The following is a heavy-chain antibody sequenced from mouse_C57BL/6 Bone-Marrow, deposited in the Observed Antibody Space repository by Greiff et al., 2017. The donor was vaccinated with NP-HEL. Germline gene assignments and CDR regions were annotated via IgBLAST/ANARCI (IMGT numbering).Heavy chain of an antibody. CDR1: GFTFSDYY. Sequence: DVQLVESGGGLVQPGGSLKLSCAASGFTFSDYYMYWVRQTPEKRLEWVAYISNGGGSTYYPDTVKGRFTISRDNSKNTLYLQMSRLTSEDTAMYYCAAYYSNYDYAMDYWGQGTSVTASS. CDR2: ISNGGGST. D-gene: IGHD2-5*01. CDR3: AAYYSNYDYAMDY. V-gene: IGHV5-12*01. J-gene: IGHJ4*01.